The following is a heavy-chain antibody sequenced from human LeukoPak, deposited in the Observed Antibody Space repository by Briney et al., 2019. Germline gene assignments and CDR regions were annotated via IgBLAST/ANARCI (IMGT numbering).Heavy chain of an antibody. Sequence: SETLSLTCTVSGGSISSYYWSWIRQPAGKGLEWIGRIYTSGGTNYNPSLKSRVTMSVDTSKNQFPLKLSSVTAADTAVYYCARERIRYFDWLLDYWGQGTLVTVSS. CDR1: GGSISSYY. V-gene: IGHV4-4*07. CDR3: ARERIRYFDWLLDY. J-gene: IGHJ4*02. CDR2: IYTSGGT. D-gene: IGHD3-9*01.